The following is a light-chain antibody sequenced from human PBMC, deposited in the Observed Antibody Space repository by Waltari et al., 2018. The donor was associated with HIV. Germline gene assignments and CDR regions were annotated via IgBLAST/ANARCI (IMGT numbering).Light chain of an antibody. CDR3: ATWDDSLSGLWV. V-gene: IGLV1-47*01. CDR2: RNN. J-gene: IGLJ3*02. Sequence: QSVLTQQPSASGTPGQRVTISCSGSSSNIGSSYVYWYQQLPGTAPKLLMYRNNQRPSGVPDRFSGSKSGTSASLAISGLRSEDEADYYCATWDDSLSGLWVFGGGTKLTVL. CDR1: SSNIGSSY.